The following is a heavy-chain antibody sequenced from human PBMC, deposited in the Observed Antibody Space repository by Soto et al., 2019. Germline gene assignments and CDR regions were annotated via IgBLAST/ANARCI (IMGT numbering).Heavy chain of an antibody. CDR2: FDPEDGET. V-gene: IGHV1-24*01. CDR1: GYTLTELS. D-gene: IGHD3-22*01. Sequence: ASVKVSCKVSGYTLTELSMHWVRQAPGKGLEWVGGFDPEDGETIYAQKFQGRVTMTEDTSTDTAYMELSSLRSEDTAVYYCATNYYDSSGYSQSFDYWGQGTLVTVSS. J-gene: IGHJ4*02. CDR3: ATNYYDSSGYSQSFDY.